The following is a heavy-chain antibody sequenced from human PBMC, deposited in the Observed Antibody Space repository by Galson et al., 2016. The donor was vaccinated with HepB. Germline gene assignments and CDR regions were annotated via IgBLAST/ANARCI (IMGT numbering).Heavy chain of an antibody. CDR3: ARDPRGYCSGGSCYSYAFDI. V-gene: IGHV3-11*06. CDR2: ISSSSTYT. Sequence: SLRLSCAASGFTFSDYYMNWIRQAPGKGLEWISYISSSSTYTNYADSVKGRFTISRDNARNSLWLQMNSLRAEDTAVHYCARDPRGYCSGGSCYSYAFDIWGQGTMVTVSS. CDR1: GFTFSDYY. J-gene: IGHJ3*02. D-gene: IGHD2-15*01.